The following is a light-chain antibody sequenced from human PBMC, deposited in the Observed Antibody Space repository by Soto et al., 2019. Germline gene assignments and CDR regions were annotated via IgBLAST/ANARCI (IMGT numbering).Light chain of an antibody. Sequence: SVLTQPASVSGSPGQSITISCTGTNDDVAYYDYVSWYQHHPGKAPKVIIYEVGHRPSGVSDRFSGSKSGSTASLTISGLQAEDEADYYCSSYPINAYPFVFGTGTKVTVL. CDR2: EVG. CDR1: NDDVAYYDY. V-gene: IGLV2-14*01. J-gene: IGLJ1*01. CDR3: SSYPINAYPFV.